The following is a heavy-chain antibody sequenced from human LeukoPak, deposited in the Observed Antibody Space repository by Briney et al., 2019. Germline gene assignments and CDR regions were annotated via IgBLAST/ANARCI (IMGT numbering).Heavy chain of an antibody. V-gene: IGHV3-21*01. CDR1: GFTFSSYS. J-gene: IGHJ4*02. CDR3: ARDLPNPHEYYDILAGYYIGRLFNY. Sequence: GGSLRLSCAASGFTFSSYSMNWVRQAPGKGLEWVSSISSSSSYIYYADSVKGRFTISRDNAKNSLYLQMNSLRAEDTAVYYCARDLPNPHEYYDILAGYYIGRLFNYWGQGTLVTVSS. CDR2: ISSSSSYI. D-gene: IGHD3-9*01.